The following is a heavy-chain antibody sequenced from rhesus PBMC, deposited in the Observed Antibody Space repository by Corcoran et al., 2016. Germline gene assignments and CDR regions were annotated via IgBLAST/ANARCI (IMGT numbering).Heavy chain of an antibody. CDR1: GFTFSSYD. J-gene: IGHJ5-1*01. Sequence: EVQLVESGGGLVQPGGSLRLSCAASGFTFSSYDMSWVRQAPGKGLEWVSYIRYTGKTIYYADSVKGRFNISRDNAKNSLSLQMSSLRAEDTAVYYCTRDIRTGFDVWGPGVLVTVSS. V-gene: IGHV3-136*01. CDR2: IRYTGKTI. CDR3: TRDIRTGFDV.